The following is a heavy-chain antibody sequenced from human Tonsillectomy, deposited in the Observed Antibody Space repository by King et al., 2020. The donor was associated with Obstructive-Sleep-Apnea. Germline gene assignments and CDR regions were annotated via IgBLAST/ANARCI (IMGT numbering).Heavy chain of an antibody. CDR2: ISYDGSNK. V-gene: IGHV3-30*18. Sequence: VQLVESGGGVVQPGRSLRLSCAASGFTFSSYAMHWVRQAPGKGLEWVAVISYDGSNKYYADSVKGRFTISRDNSKNTLYLQMNSLRLEDTAVYYCAKEFDGENRVFDNWGQGTLVTVSS. D-gene: IGHD4-17*01. CDR3: AKEFDGENRVFDN. J-gene: IGHJ4*02. CDR1: GFTFSSYA.